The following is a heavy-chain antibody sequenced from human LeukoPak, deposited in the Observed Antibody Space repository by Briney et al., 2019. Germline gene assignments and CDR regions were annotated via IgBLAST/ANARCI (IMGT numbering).Heavy chain of an antibody. CDR2: ISGGGETT. CDR1: GFTLNNYA. J-gene: IGHJ4*02. D-gene: IGHD4-17*01. Sequence: PGGSLRLSCAASGFTLNNYATNWGRQARGEGLEWGSSISGGGETTYYADSSKGRFTIPMDNSQNTLYLQMNSLRAGAPPVYYFARDYADYVGYFFFDYWGQGTLVTVSS. V-gene: IGHV3-23*01. CDR3: ARDYADYVGYFFFDY.